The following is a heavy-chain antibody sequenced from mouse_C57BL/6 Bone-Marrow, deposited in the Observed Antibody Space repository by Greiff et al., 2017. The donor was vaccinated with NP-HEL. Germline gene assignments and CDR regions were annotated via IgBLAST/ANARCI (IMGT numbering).Heavy chain of an antibody. CDR3: AKKTKSFGYYAMDY. CDR2: IWRGGST. CDR1: GFSLTSYG. Sequence: VQLQESGPGLVQPSQSLSITCTVSGFSLTSYGVHWVRQSPGKGLEWLGVIWRGGSTDYNAAFMSRLSITKDNSKSQVFFKMNSLQADDTAIYYCAKKTKSFGYYAMDYWGQGTSVTVSS. V-gene: IGHV2-5*01. D-gene: IGHD3-1*01. J-gene: IGHJ4*01.